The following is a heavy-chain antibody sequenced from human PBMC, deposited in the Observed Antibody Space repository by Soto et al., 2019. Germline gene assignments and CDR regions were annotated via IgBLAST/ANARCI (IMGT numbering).Heavy chain of an antibody. J-gene: IGHJ3*02. CDR2: ISSSSSYI. CDR1: GFTFSSYS. CDR3: ARAYEWLDHAFDI. D-gene: IGHD5-12*01. V-gene: IGHV3-21*01. Sequence: PGGSLRLSCAASGFTFSSYSMNWVRQAPGKGLEWVSSISSSSSYIYYADSVKGRFTISRDNAKNSLYLQMNSLRAEDTAVYYCARAYEWLDHAFDIWGQGTMVTVSS.